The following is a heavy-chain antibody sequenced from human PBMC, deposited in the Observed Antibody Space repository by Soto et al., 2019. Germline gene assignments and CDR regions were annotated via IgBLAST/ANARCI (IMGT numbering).Heavy chain of an antibody. V-gene: IGHV3-30*18. Sequence: QVQLVESGGGVVQPGRSLRLSCAASGFTFSSYGMHWVRQAPGKGLEWVAVVSYDGSNKYYADSVKGRFTISRDNSKNTLYLQMNSLRAEDTAVYYCAKDAEVGATRYFDYWGQGTLVTVSS. D-gene: IGHD1-26*01. CDR1: GFTFSSYG. CDR2: VSYDGSNK. J-gene: IGHJ4*02. CDR3: AKDAEVGATRYFDY.